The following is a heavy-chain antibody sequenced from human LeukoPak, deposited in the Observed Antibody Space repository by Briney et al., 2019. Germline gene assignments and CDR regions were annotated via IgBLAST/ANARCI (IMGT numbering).Heavy chain of an antibody. J-gene: IGHJ4*02. CDR1: GGSFSGYY. D-gene: IGHD2-2*01. CDR3: ASINCSSTSCPDY. V-gene: IGHV4-34*01. Sequence: SETLSLTCAVYGGSFSGYYWSWIRQPPGKGLEWIGEINHSGSTNYNPSLKSRVTISVDTSKNQFSLKLSSVTAADTAVYYCASINCSSTSCPDYWGQGTLVTVSS. CDR2: INHSGST.